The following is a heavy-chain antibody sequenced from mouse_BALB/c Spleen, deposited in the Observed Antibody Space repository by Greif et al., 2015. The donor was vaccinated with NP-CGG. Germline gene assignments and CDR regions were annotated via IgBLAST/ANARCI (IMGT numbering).Heavy chain of an antibody. CDR1: GFTFSSYG. CDR2: ISSGGSYI. V-gene: IGHV5-6*01. CDR3: ARQREFDY. Sequence: EVMLVESGGDLVKPGGSLKLSCAASGFTFSSYGMSWVRQTPDKRLEWVATISSGGSYIYYPDSVKGRFTISRDNAKNTLYLQMSSLKSEDTAMYYCARQREFDYWGQGTTLTVSS. J-gene: IGHJ2*01.